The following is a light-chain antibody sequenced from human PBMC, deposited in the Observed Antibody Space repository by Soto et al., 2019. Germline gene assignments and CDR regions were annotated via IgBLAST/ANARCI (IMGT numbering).Light chain of an antibody. J-gene: IGLJ2*01. CDR1: NSDIGGYSY. CDR3: TSYTSRSTLGV. CDR2: DVS. Sequence: QSALTQPASVSGSPGQSITISCTGSNSDIGGYSYVSWYQQHPGKAPKLMIYDVSHRPSGVSYRFSGSKSGNTASLTISGLQAEDEADYYCTSYTSRSTLGVFSGGTKLTVL. V-gene: IGLV2-14*03.